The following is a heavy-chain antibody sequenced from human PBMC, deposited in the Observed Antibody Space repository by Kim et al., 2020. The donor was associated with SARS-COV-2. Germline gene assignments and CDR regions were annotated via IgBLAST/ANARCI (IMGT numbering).Heavy chain of an antibody. CDR3: ARDRSRQQQPRITMIRGGMDV. Sequence: SETLSLTCAVSGGSISSSNWWSWVRQPPGKGLEWIGEIYHSGSTNYNPSLKSRVTISVDKSKNQFSLKLSSVTAADTAVYYCARDRSRQQQPRITMIRGGMDVWVQGTTVTVSS. CDR1: GGSISSSNW. J-gene: IGHJ6*02. V-gene: IGHV4-4*02. D-gene: IGHD3-22*01. CDR2: IYHSGST.